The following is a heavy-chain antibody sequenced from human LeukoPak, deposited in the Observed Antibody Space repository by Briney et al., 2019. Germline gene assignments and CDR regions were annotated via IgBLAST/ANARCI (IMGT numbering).Heavy chain of an antibody. V-gene: IGHV3-30*02. CDR3: ARTGSSRFDY. D-gene: IGHD1-26*01. Sequence: SGGSLRLSCAASGFTFSSYGMHWVRQAPGKGLEWVAFIRYDGSNKYYADSVKGRFTISRDNFKNTLYLQMNSLRVEDTAVYYCARTGSSRFDYWGQGTLVTVSS. J-gene: IGHJ4*02. CDR2: IRYDGSNK. CDR1: GFTFSSYG.